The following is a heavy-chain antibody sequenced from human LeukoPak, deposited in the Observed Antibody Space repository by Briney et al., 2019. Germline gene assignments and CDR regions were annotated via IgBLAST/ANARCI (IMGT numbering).Heavy chain of an antibody. CDR1: GFTFNSYW. CDR2: IKKDGSSK. D-gene: IGHD3-22*01. J-gene: IGHJ4*02. CDR3: ARGGELLRPADY. Sequence: GGSLRLSCAASGFTFNSYWMTWVRQAPGKGLEWVANIKKDGSSKYYVDSVKGRFTISRDNAKNSLYLQMNNLRAEDTAVYYCARGGELLRPADYWGQGTLVTVSS. V-gene: IGHV3-7*03.